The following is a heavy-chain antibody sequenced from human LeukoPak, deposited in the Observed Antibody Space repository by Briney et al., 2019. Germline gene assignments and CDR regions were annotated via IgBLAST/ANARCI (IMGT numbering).Heavy chain of an antibody. D-gene: IGHD2-2*01. CDR3: ARSRQAYYYYGMDV. J-gene: IGHJ6*02. CDR2: ISSNGGST. V-gene: IGHV3-64*01. CDR1: GFTFSSYA. Sequence: GGSLRLSCAASGFTFSSYAMQWVRQAPGKGLEYVSAISSNGGSTYYANSVKGRFTISRDNSKNTLYPQMSSLRAEDMAVYYCARSRQAYYYYGMDVWGQGTTVTVSS.